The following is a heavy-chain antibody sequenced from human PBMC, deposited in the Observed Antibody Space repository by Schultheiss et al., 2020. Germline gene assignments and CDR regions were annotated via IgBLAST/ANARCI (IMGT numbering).Heavy chain of an antibody. V-gene: IGHV3-30*04. CDR3: ARLHYYYGMDV. Sequence: GGSLRLSCAASGFTFSSYAMHWVRQAPGKGLEWVAVISYDGSNKYYADSVKGRFTISRDNSKNTLYLQMNSLRAEDTAVYYCARLHYYYGMDVWGQGTTVTVSS. CDR2: ISYDGSNK. J-gene: IGHJ6*02. CDR1: GFTFSSYA.